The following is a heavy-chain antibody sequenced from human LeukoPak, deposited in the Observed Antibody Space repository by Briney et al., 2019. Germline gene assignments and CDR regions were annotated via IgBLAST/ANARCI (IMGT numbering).Heavy chain of an antibody. Sequence: GGSLRLSCAASGFTFDDYAMHWVRQAPGKGLEWVSGISWNSGSIGYADSVKGRFTISRDNAKNSLYLQMNSLRAEDTAVYYCARARYSSGWYLFDYWGQGTLVTVSS. CDR3: ARARYSSGWYLFDY. V-gene: IGHV3-9*01. CDR2: ISWNSGSI. J-gene: IGHJ4*02. CDR1: GFTFDDYA. D-gene: IGHD6-19*01.